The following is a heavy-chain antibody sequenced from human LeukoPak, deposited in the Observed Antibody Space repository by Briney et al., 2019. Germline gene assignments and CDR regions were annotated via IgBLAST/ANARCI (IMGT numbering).Heavy chain of an antibody. CDR1: GGSISNYY. V-gene: IGHV4-59*08. J-gene: IGHJ4*02. Sequence: PSETLSLTCTVSGGSISNYYWSWIRQPPGKGLEWIGYIYYSGSTNYNPSLKSRVTISVDTSKNQFSLKLSSVTAADTAVYYCARHGGYSSSSDYWGQGTLVTVSS. D-gene: IGHD6-13*01. CDR3: ARHGGYSSSSDY. CDR2: IYYSGST.